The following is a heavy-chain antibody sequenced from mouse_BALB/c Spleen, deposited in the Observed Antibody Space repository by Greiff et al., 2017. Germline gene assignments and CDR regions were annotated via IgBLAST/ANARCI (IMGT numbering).Heavy chain of an antibody. J-gene: IGHJ3*01. CDR3: ASDGYHFAY. CDR2: ISSGGSYT. CDR1: GFTFSSYA. Sequence: EVQGVESGGGLVKPGGSLKLSCAASGFTFSSYAMSWVRQTPEKRLEWVATISSGGSYTYYPDSVKGRFTISRDNAKNTLYLQTSSLRSEDTAMYYCASDGYHFAYWGQGTLVTVSA. D-gene: IGHD2-3*01. V-gene: IGHV5-9-3*01.